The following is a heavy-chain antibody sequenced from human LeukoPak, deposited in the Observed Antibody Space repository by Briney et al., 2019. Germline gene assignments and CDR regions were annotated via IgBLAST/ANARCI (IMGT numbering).Heavy chain of an antibody. CDR1: GYTFTSYG. J-gene: IGHJ4*02. D-gene: IGHD4-23*01. Sequence: ASVKVSCKASGYTFTSYGISWVRQAPGQGLEWMGWISAYNGNTNYAQKLQGRVTMTTDTSTSTAYMELRSLRSDDTAVYYCARDFRTTVVNPASDYWDQGTLVTVSS. CDR2: ISAYNGNT. V-gene: IGHV1-18*01. CDR3: ARDFRTTVVNPASDY.